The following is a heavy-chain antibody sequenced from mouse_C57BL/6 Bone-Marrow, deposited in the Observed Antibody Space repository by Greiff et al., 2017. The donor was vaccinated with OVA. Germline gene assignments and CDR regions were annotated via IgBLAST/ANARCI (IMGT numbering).Heavy chain of an antibody. CDR1: GFTFSDYG. V-gene: IGHV5-17*01. Sequence: EVHLVESGGGLVKPGGSLKLSCAASGFTFSDYGMHWVRQAAEKGLEWVAYISSGSSTIYYADTVKGRFTISRANAKNTLFLQMASLRSEDTAMYYCERMGTTYFDVWGKGTTVTVSS. J-gene: IGHJ1*03. CDR2: ISSGSSTI. CDR3: ERMGTTYFDV. D-gene: IGHD2-3*01.